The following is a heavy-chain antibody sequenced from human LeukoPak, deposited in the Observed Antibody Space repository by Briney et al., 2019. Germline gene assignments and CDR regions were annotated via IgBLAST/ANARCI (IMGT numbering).Heavy chain of an antibody. D-gene: IGHD4-23*01. J-gene: IGHJ4*02. CDR2: IHNSGST. V-gene: IGHV4-59*08. Sequence: KSSETPSLTCTVSGGSISNYYWSWIRQTPGKGLEWIGYIHNSGSTKYNPSLKSPVSISVDTSKNQFSLKLSSVTAADTAVYYCARQGTVVTLYYFDYWGQGTLVTVSS. CDR1: GGSISNYY. CDR3: ARQGTVVTLYYFDY.